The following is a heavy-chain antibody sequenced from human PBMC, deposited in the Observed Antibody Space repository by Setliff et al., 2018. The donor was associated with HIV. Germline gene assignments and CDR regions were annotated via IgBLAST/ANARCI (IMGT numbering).Heavy chain of an antibody. CDR2: IFPGDSDT. J-gene: IGHJ6*03. V-gene: IGHV5-51*01. CDR1: GYSFTNYW. CDR3: ARQPGRAAMGRENYYYYYMDV. D-gene: IGHD2-2*01. Sequence: GESLKISCTGSGYSFTNYWIGWVRQMPGKGLEWMGIIFPGDSDTRYSPSFHGQVTISADTSISTAYLQWRSLKASDTAMYYCARQPGRAAMGRENYYYYYMDVWGKGTTVTVSS.